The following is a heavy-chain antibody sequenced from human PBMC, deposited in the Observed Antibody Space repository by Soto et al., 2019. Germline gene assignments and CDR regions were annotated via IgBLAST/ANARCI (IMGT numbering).Heavy chain of an antibody. J-gene: IGHJ4*02. V-gene: IGHV3-73*01. CDR3: TRLGIAAAGTDY. Sequence: PGGSLRLSCAASGFTFSGSAMHWVRQASGKGLEWVGRIRGKAKSYATVYAASVKGRFTISRDDSKNTAYLQMNSLKTEDTAVYYCTRLGIAAAGTDYWGQGTLVTVSS. D-gene: IGHD6-13*01. CDR2: IRGKAKSYAT. CDR1: GFTFSGSA.